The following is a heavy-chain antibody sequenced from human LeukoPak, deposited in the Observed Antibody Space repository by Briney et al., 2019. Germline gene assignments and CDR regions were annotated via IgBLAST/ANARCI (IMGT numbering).Heavy chain of an antibody. Sequence: ETLSLTCAVYGGSFSGYYWSWIRQPPGKGLEWIGEINHSGSTNYNPSLKSRVTISVDTSKNQFSLKLSSVTAADTAVYYCARAVSGITIFGVVIAYYFDYWGQGTLVTVSS. D-gene: IGHD3-3*01. CDR3: ARAVSGITIFGVVIAYYFDY. CDR2: INHSGST. CDR1: GGSFSGYY. J-gene: IGHJ4*02. V-gene: IGHV4-34*01.